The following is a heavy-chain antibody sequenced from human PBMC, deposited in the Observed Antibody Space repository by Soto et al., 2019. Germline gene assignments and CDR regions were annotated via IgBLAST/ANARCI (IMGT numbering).Heavy chain of an antibody. Sequence: TGGSLRLSCAASGFPFSSYAMIWVRQAPGKGLEWVSAISGSGGSTYYADSVKGRFTISRDNSKNTLYLQMNSLRAEDTAVYYCAKGDSSSSGFDPWGQGTLVTVSS. V-gene: IGHV3-23*01. D-gene: IGHD6-6*01. CDR3: AKGDSSSSGFDP. J-gene: IGHJ5*02. CDR1: GFPFSSYA. CDR2: ISGSGGST.